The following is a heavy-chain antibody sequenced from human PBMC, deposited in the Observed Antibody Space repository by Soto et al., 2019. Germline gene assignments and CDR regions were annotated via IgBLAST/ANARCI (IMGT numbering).Heavy chain of an antibody. D-gene: IGHD2-2*01. J-gene: IGHJ4*02. V-gene: IGHV3-23*01. CDR2: ISGSADTT. Sequence: LRLSCAASGFTFTNFAMNWVRQAPGKGLEWVSVISGSADTTYNADSVKGRFTISRDNSKNTVYLQMNSLRAEDTALYYCAKGYCSSTSCSFDYWGQGILVTVSS. CDR1: GFTFTNFA. CDR3: AKGYCSSTSCSFDY.